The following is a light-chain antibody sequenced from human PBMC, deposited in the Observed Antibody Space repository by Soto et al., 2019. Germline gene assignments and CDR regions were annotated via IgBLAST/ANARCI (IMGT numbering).Light chain of an antibody. V-gene: IGKV1-5*03. J-gene: IGKJ2*01. Sequence: DIQMXXXPXXLSASVGDRVTITCRASQSIDRWLAWYQQKPGKAPKLLIYRASSLESGVPSRFSGSGSGTEFTLTISSLQTDDFTTYYCQQYKTYTYTFAQGTKLEIK. CDR3: QQYKTYTYT. CDR1: QSIDRW. CDR2: RAS.